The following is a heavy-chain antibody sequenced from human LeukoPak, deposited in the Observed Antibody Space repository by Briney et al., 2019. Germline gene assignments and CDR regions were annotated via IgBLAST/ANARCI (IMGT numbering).Heavy chain of an antibody. J-gene: IGHJ1*01. V-gene: IGHV5-51*01. CDR1: GYSFTSYW. D-gene: IGHD6-13*01. CDR2: IYPGDSDT. CDR3: AILAAAGTADFQH. Sequence: GESLKISCKGSGYSFTSYWIGWVRQMPGKGLEWMGIIYPGDSDTRYSSSFQGQVTISADKSISTAYLQWSSLKASDTAMYYCAILAAAGTADFQHWGQGTLVTVSS.